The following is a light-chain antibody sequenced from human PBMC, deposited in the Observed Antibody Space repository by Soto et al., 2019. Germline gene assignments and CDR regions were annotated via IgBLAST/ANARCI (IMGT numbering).Light chain of an antibody. CDR2: GAS. CDR1: QSVSSN. V-gene: IGKV3-15*01. Sequence: EIVMTQSPATLSVSPGERATLSCRASQSVSSNLAWYQQKPGQAPRLLIYGASTRATGIPARFSGSGSGTDFTLTISNLQSEDFAVYYCQQYNNWTPYTFGQGTKLEIK. CDR3: QQYNNWTPYT. J-gene: IGKJ2*01.